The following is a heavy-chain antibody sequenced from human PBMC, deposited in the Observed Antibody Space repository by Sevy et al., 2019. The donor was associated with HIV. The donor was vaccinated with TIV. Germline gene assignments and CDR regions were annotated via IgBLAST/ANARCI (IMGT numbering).Heavy chain of an antibody. V-gene: IGHV4-34*01. CDR2: INHSGST. Sequence: SETLSLTCAVYGGSFSGYYWSWIRQPPGKGLEWIGEINHSGSTNYNPSLKSRVTISVDTSKNQFSLKLSSVTAADTAVYYCALGIAAQYYFDYRGQGTLVTVSS. J-gene: IGHJ4*02. D-gene: IGHD6-13*01. CDR1: GGSFSGYY. CDR3: ALGIAAQYYFDY.